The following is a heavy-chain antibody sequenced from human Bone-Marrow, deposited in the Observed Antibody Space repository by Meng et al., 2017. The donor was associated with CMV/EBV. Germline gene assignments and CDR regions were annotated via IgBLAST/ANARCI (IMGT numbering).Heavy chain of an antibody. V-gene: IGHV1-69*05. J-gene: IGHJ6*02. CDR1: GGTFSSYA. Sequence: AVKDSCKASGGTFSSYAISWVRQAPGQGLEWMGGIIPIFGTANYAQKFQGRVTITTDESTSTAYMELSSLRAEDTAVYYCAREAVVVPAYYYYYGMDVWGQGTTVTVSS. CDR3: AREAVVVPAYYYYYGMDV. D-gene: IGHD2-2*01. CDR2: IIPIFGTA.